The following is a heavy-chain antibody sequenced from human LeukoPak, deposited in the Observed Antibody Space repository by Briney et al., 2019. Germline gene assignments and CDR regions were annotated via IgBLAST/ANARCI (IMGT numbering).Heavy chain of an antibody. Sequence: GASVKVSCKASGYTFTGYYMHWVRQAPGQGLEWMGWINPNSGGTNYAQKFQGRVTMTRDTSISTAYMGLSRLRSDDTAVYYCARALPYYYDSSGYYAEYFQHWGQGTLVTVSS. CDR2: INPNSGGT. CDR1: GYTFTGYY. J-gene: IGHJ1*01. CDR3: ARALPYYYDSSGYYAEYFQH. D-gene: IGHD3-22*01. V-gene: IGHV1-2*02.